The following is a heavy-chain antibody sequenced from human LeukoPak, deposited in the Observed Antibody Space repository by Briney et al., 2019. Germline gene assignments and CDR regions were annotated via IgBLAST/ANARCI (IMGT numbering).Heavy chain of an antibody. CDR1: GGSISSSNHY. Sequence: PSETLSLTCTVSGGSISSSNHYWGWIRQPPGKGLEWIGEINHSGSTNYNPSLKSRVTISVDTSKNQFSLKLSSVTAADTAVYYCARQAVGDILTGYYSGGKGIDYWGQGTLVTVSS. V-gene: IGHV4-39*01. J-gene: IGHJ4*02. CDR2: INHSGST. D-gene: IGHD3-9*01. CDR3: ARQAVGDILTGYYSGGKGIDY.